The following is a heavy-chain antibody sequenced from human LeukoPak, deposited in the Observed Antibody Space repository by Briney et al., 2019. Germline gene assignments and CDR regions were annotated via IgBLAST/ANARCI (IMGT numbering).Heavy chain of an antibody. Sequence: GRSLRPSCAASGFTFSNSAMNWVRQAPGKGLEWVAVISYDGNNKYYSDSVKGRFTISRDNSKNTLYLQMNGLRAEDTAVYYCAKDMYYRGSGSYFNVDYWGQGTLVTVSS. D-gene: IGHD3-10*01. CDR1: GFTFSNSA. V-gene: IGHV3-30*18. CDR3: AKDMYYRGSGSYFNVDY. J-gene: IGHJ4*02. CDR2: ISYDGNNK.